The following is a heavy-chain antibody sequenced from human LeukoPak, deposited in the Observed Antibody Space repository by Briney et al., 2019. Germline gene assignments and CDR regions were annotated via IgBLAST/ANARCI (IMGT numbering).Heavy chain of an antibody. J-gene: IGHJ4*02. D-gene: IGHD2-21*01. CDR2: ISGSGGST. CDR1: GFTFSSYA. CDR3: AKEDLAYCSGDCYPVGFDY. Sequence: GGSLRLSCAASGFTFSSYAMNWVRQAPGKGLQWVTHISGSGGSTYFADSVKGRFTISRDNSKNRLYLQMNSLRAEDTDRYYCAKEDLAYCSGDCYPVGFDYWGQGTLVTVSS. V-gene: IGHV3-23*01.